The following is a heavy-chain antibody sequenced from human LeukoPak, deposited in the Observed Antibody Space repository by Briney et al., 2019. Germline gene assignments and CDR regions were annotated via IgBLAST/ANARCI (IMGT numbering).Heavy chain of an antibody. V-gene: IGHV4-59*12. CDR3: ARRRTGYSSSWYKNYYYYMDV. CDR1: GGSISSYY. CDR2: MYYSGST. J-gene: IGHJ6*03. D-gene: IGHD6-13*01. Sequence: SETLSLTCTVSGGSISSYYWSWIRQPPGKGLEWIGYMYYSGSTNYNPSLKSRVTISVDTSKNQLSLKLSSVTAADTAVYYCARRRTGYSSSWYKNYYYYMDVWGKGTTVTVSS.